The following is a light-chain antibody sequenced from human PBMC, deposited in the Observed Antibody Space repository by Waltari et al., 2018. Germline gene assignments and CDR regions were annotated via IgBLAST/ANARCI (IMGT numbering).Light chain of an antibody. CDR2: YVN. V-gene: IGLV2-14*01. CDR3: SSYTRSSTFL. J-gene: IGLJ3*02. Sequence: QSALTQPASVSASPGQSISISCTETSSDVGDYNYVSWYQQHPGKAPKLIIDYVNKRPSGVSNRVSAAMSGNTASLTISALPREDEADYYCSSYTRSSTFLFGGGTKLTVL. CDR1: SSDVGDYNY.